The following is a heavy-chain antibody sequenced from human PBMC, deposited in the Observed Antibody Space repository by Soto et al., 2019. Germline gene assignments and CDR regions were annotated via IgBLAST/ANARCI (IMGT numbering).Heavy chain of an antibody. V-gene: IGHV4-4*02. CDR2: THHSRGT. J-gene: IGHJ5*02. Sequence: SETLSLTCAVSGDSIIGTHWWSWVRRPPGKGLEFIGETHHSRGTNYNPSLRSRVTMSLDKSKNQLSLILYSVTAADTAVYYCARYIVVVPAAMGGHHNWFDPWGQGTLVTVSS. CDR3: ARYIVVVPAAMGGHHNWFDP. CDR1: GDSIIGTHW. D-gene: IGHD2-2*01.